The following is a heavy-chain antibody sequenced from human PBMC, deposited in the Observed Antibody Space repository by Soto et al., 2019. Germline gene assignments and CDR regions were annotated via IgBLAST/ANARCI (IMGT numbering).Heavy chain of an antibody. Sequence: LRLYCAASGFTFSRYWMNWVRQAPGKGLEWVANIKQDGTEKNYVDSVKGRFTISRDNARNSLYLQMDSLRAEDTAVYFCARGDTPMITGMDSFDIWGQGTMVTVSS. D-gene: IGHD5-18*01. CDR2: IKQDGTEK. V-gene: IGHV3-7*01. CDR1: GFTFSRYW. CDR3: ARGDTPMITGMDSFDI. J-gene: IGHJ3*02.